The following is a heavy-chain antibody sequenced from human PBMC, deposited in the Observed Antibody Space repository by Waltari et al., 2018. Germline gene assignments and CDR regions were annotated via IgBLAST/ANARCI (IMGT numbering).Heavy chain of an antibody. CDR3: ARPRGDSSYYYYYYMDV. V-gene: IGHV4-38-2*02. Sequence: QVQLQESGPGLVKPSETLSLTCTVSGYSISSGYYCGWIRPPPGKGLEWIGSIYQDRGTYDNPSLKRRVTISVDTSKNQFSRKLSSVTAADTAVYYCARPRGDSSYYYYYYMDVWGKGTTVTVSS. J-gene: IGHJ6*03. CDR2: IYQDRGT. CDR1: GYSISSGYY. D-gene: IGHD2-21*02.